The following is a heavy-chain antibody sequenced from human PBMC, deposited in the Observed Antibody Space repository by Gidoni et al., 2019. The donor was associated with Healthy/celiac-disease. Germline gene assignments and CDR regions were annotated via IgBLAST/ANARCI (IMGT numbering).Heavy chain of an antibody. D-gene: IGHD3-10*01. Sequence: QKFQGRVTMTRDTSTSTVYMELSSLRSEDTAVYYCARGEPVRGVIITLGPSFDYWGQGTLVTVSS. CDR3: ARGEPVRGVIITLGPSFDY. V-gene: IGHV1-46*01. J-gene: IGHJ4*02.